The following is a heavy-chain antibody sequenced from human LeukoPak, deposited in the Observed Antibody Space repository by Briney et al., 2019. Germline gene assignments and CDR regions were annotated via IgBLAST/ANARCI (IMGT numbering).Heavy chain of an antibody. J-gene: IGHJ3*02. V-gene: IGHV3-15*01. CDR1: GFTFDKAW. D-gene: IGHD3-22*01. CDR3: IYDSSAYDAFDI. CDR2: IKSKTDGGTT. Sequence: GGSLRLSCAASGFTFDKAWMTWVRQAPGKGLEWVGRIKSKTDGGTTDYAAPVKGRFTISRDDSKNTLYLQMNSLKTEDTAVYYCIYDSSAYDAFDIWGQGTMVTVSS.